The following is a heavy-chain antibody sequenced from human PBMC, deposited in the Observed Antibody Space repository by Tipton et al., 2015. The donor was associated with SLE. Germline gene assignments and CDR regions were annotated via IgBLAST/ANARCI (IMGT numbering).Heavy chain of an antibody. D-gene: IGHD1-7*01. V-gene: IGHV3-48*03. Sequence: SLRLSCIASGFTLSDYEMNWVRQVPGKGLEWVSYISKSGATTNYADSVKGRFTTSRDNTEKSLYLQMNSLRVEDTAVYFCARDRNYASIYGMSVWGLGTTVTVSS. CDR1: GFTLSDYE. CDR3: ARDRNYASIYGMSV. J-gene: IGHJ6*02. CDR2: ISKSGATT.